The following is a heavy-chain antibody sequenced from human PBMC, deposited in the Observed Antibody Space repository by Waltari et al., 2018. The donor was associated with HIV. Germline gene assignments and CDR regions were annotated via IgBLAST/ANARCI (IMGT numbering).Heavy chain of an antibody. D-gene: IGHD6-13*01. Sequence: EVQLVQSGGGLIKPGGSLRLSCAASGFTVSSNYMSWVRQAPGKGWGVFSVSYGGRKTYYPESVKGRFTISRDYSKNTLYLQLNSLRAEDSAVYYCARDLGSSSWYNYYYGMDVWGQGTTVTVSS. CDR3: ARDLGSSSWYNYYYGMDV. CDR1: GFTVSSNY. J-gene: IGHJ6*02. CDR2: SYGGRKT. V-gene: IGHV3-53*01.